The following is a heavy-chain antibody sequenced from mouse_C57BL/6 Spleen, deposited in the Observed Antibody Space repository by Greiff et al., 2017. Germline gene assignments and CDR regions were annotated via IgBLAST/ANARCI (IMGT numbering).Heavy chain of an antibody. CDR2: IDPSDSYT. J-gene: IGHJ4*01. CDR3: ARSPPTAMDY. V-gene: IGHV1-69*01. CDR1: GYTFTSYW. D-gene: IGHD1-1*01. Sequence: QVQLQQPGAELVMPGASVKLSCKASGYTFTSYWMHWVKQRPGQGLEWIGEIDPSDSYTNYNQKFKGKSTLTVDTSSSTAYMQLSSLTSEDSAVYYCARSPPTAMDYWGQGTSVTVSS.